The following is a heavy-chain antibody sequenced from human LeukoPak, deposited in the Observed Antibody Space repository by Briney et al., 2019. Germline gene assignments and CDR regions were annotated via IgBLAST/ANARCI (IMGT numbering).Heavy chain of an antibody. CDR1: GFTFSSYA. D-gene: IGHD6-19*01. J-gene: IGHJ4*02. Sequence: GGSLRLSCAASGFTFSSYAMSWVRQAPGKGLEWVSAISGSGGSTYCADSVKGRFTISRDNSKNTLYLQMNSLRAEDTAVYYCAKDVPSIAVAGTSRTYFDYWGQGTLVAVSS. V-gene: IGHV3-23*01. CDR2: ISGSGGST. CDR3: AKDVPSIAVAGTSRTYFDY.